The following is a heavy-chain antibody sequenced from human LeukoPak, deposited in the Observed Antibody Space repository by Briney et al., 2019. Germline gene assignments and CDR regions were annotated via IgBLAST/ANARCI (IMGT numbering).Heavy chain of an antibody. CDR3: ARGAWLVDFDY. Sequence: ASVKVSCKASGYTFTSYGISWVRQAPGQGLEWMGWINPNSGGTNYAQKFQGWVTMTRDTSISTAYMELSRLRSDDTAVYYCARGAWLVDFDYWGQGTLVTVSS. J-gene: IGHJ4*02. CDR1: GYTFTSYG. CDR2: INPNSGGT. D-gene: IGHD6-19*01. V-gene: IGHV1-2*04.